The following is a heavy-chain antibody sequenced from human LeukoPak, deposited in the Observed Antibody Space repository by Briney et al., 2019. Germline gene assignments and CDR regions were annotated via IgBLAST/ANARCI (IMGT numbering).Heavy chain of an antibody. CDR2: IIPILGVA. CDR1: GGTFSFSSYV. Sequence: ASVKVSCKASGGTFSFSSYVINWVRQAPGQGLEWMGRIIPILGVANYAQNFQGRVTITADESTSTVYMDLRSLRSEDTAVYYCARDRVGATTWVFDYWGQGTLVGVAS. CDR3: ARDRVGATTWVFDY. D-gene: IGHD1-26*01. J-gene: IGHJ4*02. V-gene: IGHV1-69*04.